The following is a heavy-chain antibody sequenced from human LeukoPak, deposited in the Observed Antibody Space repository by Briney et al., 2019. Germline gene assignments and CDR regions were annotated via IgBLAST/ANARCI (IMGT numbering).Heavy chain of an antibody. J-gene: IGHJ4*02. V-gene: IGHV1-18*01. Sequence: ASVTVSCTASGYTFTIYGISWVRQAPGQGLEWMGWISAYNGNTNYAQKLQGRVTMTTDTSTSTAYMELRSLRSDDTAVYYCARELWFGETIDYWGQGTLVTVSS. CDR1: GYTFTIYG. CDR3: ARELWFGETIDY. D-gene: IGHD3-10*01. CDR2: ISAYNGNT.